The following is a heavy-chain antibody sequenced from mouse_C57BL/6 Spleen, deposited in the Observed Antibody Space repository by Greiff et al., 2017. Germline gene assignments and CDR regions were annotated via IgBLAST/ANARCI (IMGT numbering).Heavy chain of an antibody. CDR3: ARSYYGSSPDY. V-gene: IGHV1-61*01. CDR1: GYTFTSYW. D-gene: IGHD1-1*01. J-gene: IGHJ2*01. CDR2: IYPSDSET. Sequence: QVHVKQPGAELVRPGSSVKLSCKASGYTFTSYWMDWVKQRPGQGLEWIGNIYPSDSETHYNQKFKDKATLTVDKSSSTAYMQLSSLTSEDSAVYYCARSYYGSSPDYWGQGTTLTVSS.